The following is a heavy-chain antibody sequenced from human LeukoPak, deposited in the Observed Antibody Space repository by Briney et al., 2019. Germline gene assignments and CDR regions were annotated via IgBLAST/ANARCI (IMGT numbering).Heavy chain of an antibody. CDR1: GYSMSSGYY. CDR2: IYHGGST. V-gene: IGHV4-38-2*02. D-gene: IGHD2-15*01. J-gene: IGHJ4*02. Sequence: PSETLSLTCAVSGYSMSSGYYWGWIRPPPGKGLEWIGSIYHGGSTYYNPSLKSRVTISVDTSKNQFSLKLSSATAADTAVYYCTRDLSPNCSGGSCYSGYFDYWGQGTLVTVSS. CDR3: TRDLSPNCSGGSCYSGYFDY.